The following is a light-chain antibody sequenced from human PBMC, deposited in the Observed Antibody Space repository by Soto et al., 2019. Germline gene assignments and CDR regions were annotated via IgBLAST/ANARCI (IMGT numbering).Light chain of an antibody. CDR2: EVS. CDR1: SSDDGSYNL. CDR3: CSYAGSSTPYV. Sequence: QSALTQPASVSGSPGQSISISCTGTSSDDGSYNLVSWYQQHPGKAPKLMIYEVSKRPSGVSNRFSGSKSGNTASLTISGLHAEDEADYYCCSYAGSSTPYVFGTGTKVTVL. J-gene: IGLJ1*01. V-gene: IGLV2-23*02.